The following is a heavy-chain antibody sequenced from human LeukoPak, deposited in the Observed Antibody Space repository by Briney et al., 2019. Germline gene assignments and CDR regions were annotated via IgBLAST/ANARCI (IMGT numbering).Heavy chain of an antibody. V-gene: IGHV1-2*02. J-gene: IGHJ4*02. CDR3: ARDRRGIVGATYYFDY. CDR1: GYTFTGYY. Sequence: ASVKVSCKASGYTFTGYYMHWVRQAPGQGLEWMGWINPNSGGTNYAQKFQGRVTMTRDTSISTAYMELSRLRSDDTAVYYCARDRRGIVGATYYFDYWAREPWSPSPQ. D-gene: IGHD1-26*01. CDR2: INPNSGGT.